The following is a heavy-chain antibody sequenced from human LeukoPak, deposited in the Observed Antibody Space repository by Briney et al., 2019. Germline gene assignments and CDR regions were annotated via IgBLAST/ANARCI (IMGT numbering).Heavy chain of an antibody. Sequence: PGGSLRLSCAASGFTFSSYSMSWVRQAPGKGLEWVSSISSSSNYIYYADSVKGRFTISRDNAKKSLYLQMNSLRAEDTAVYYCARVYSSGWSYWGQGTLVTVSS. CDR2: ISSSSNYI. J-gene: IGHJ4*02. V-gene: IGHV3-21*01. CDR1: GFTFSSYS. CDR3: ARVYSSGWSY. D-gene: IGHD6-19*01.